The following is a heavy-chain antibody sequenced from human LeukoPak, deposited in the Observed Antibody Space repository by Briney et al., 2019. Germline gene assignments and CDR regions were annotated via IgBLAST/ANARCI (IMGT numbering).Heavy chain of an antibody. V-gene: IGHV1-18*01. CDR3: ARGGVYCSSTSCYRSWFDP. J-gene: IGHJ5*02. CDR1: GYTFTSYG. D-gene: IGHD2-2*01. CDR2: IGAYNGNT. Sequence: ASVKVSCKASGYTFTSYGISWVRQAPGQGLEWMGWIGAYNGNTNYAQKLQGRVTMTTDTSTSTAYMELRSLRSDDTAVYYCARGGVYCSSTSCYRSWFDPWGQGTLVTVSS.